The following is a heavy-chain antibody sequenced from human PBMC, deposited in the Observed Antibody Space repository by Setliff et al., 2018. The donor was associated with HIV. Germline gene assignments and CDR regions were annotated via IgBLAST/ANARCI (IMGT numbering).Heavy chain of an antibody. D-gene: IGHD6-6*01. CDR2: ISPDSGDT. CDR1: GYTFTVNH. Sequence: ASVKVSCKTSGYTFTVNHLHWVRQAPGQGVEWVGKISPDSGDTFYAQKFQGRVTLTRDTSITTAYMELSTLRDDDTAVYYCAREAEQGERSSSWYFDYWGQGTLVTVSS. V-gene: IGHV1-2*02. J-gene: IGHJ4*02. CDR3: AREAEQGERSSSWYFDY.